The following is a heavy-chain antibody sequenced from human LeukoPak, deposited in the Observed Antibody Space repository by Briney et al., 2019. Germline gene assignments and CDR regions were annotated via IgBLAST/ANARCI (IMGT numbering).Heavy chain of an antibody. CDR2: ISGSGGST. CDR1: GFTFSSYS. J-gene: IGHJ4*02. V-gene: IGHV3-23*01. CDR3: AKEPTVLTRYFDY. Sequence: GGSLRLSCAASGFTFSSYSMNWVRQAPGKGLEWVSAISGSGGSTYYADSVKGRFTISRDNSKNTLYLQMNSLRAEDTAVYYCAKEPTVLTRYFDYWGQGTLVTVSS. D-gene: IGHD4/OR15-4a*01.